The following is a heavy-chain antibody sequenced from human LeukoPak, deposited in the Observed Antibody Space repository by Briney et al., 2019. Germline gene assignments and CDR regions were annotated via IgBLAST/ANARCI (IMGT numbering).Heavy chain of an antibody. Sequence: SETLSLTCAVYGGSFSGYYWSWIRQPPGKGLEWIGEINDSGSTNYNPSLKSRVTISVDTSKNQFSLKLSSVTAADTAVYYCARGRGYDSSGYYVVPFDYWGQGTLVTVSS. CDR2: INDSGST. V-gene: IGHV4-34*01. CDR3: ARGRGYDSSGYYVVPFDY. D-gene: IGHD3-22*01. J-gene: IGHJ4*02. CDR1: GGSFSGYY.